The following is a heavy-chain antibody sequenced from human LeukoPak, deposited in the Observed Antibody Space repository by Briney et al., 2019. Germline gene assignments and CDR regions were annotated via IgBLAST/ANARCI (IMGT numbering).Heavy chain of an antibody. CDR2: ISAYNGNT. J-gene: IGHJ4*02. CDR3: VRDSYSSAWYGDY. V-gene: IGHV1-18*01. Sequence: GASVKVSCTASGYTFTSYGISWVRQAPGQGLEWMGWISAYNGNTNYAHKFQGRVTMTTDTSTSTAYMELRSLRSDDTAIYYCVRDSYSSAWYGDYWGQGTLLAVSS. D-gene: IGHD6-19*01. CDR1: GYTFTSYG.